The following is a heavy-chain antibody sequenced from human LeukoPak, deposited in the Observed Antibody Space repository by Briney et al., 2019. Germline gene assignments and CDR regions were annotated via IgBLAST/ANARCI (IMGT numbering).Heavy chain of an antibody. CDR2: ISGSGGST. Sequence: PGGSLRLSCAASGFTFSSYAMGWVRQAPGKGLEWVSAISGSGGSTYYADSVKGRFTISRDNSKNTLYLQMNSLRAEDTAVYYCAKGGAAAAARRGYFDYWGQGTLVTVSS. CDR3: AKGGAAAAARRGYFDY. J-gene: IGHJ4*02. D-gene: IGHD6-13*01. V-gene: IGHV3-23*01. CDR1: GFTFSSYA.